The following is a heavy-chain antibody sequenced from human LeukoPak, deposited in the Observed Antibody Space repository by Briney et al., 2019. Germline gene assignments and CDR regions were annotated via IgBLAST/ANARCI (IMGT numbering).Heavy chain of an antibody. J-gene: IGHJ4*02. V-gene: IGHV4-59*01. CDR2: IHYTGST. Sequence: SETLSLTCTVSGASISGYYWSWIRQPPGKRLEWIGYIHYTGSTQYNPSLKSRVTILVDTSKNQFSLKMSPVTAADTAVYYCERVNPHSYSDYWGQGALVTVSS. CDR3: ERVNPHSYSDY. D-gene: IGHD2-2*02. CDR1: GASISGYY.